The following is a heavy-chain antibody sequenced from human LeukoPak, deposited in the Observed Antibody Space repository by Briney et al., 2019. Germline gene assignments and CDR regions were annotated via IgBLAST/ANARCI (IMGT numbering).Heavy chain of an antibody. J-gene: IGHJ6*04. CDR2: IYYSGST. Sequence: SETLSLTCTVSGGSISSYYWSWIRQPPGKGLEWIGYIYYSGSTNYNPSLKSRVTISVDTSKNQFSLKLSSVTAADTAVHYCARDSSPSIAVAGHYGMDVWGKGTTVTVSS. V-gene: IGHV4-59*01. CDR3: ARDSSPSIAVAGHYGMDV. D-gene: IGHD6-19*01. CDR1: GGSISSYY.